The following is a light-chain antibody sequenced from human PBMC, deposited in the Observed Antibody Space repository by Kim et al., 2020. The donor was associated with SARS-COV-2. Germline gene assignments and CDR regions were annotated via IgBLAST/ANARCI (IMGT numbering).Light chain of an antibody. CDR2: AAS. V-gene: IGKV3-15*01. CDR3: QQYNKWPPWT. Sequence: SPGERATPSCRASQSVNSNLAWYQQKPGQAPRLLIYAASMRATGLPDRFSGSGSGTEFTLTISSLQSDDFAVYYCQQYNKWPPWTFGQGTKVDIK. J-gene: IGKJ1*01. CDR1: QSVNSN.